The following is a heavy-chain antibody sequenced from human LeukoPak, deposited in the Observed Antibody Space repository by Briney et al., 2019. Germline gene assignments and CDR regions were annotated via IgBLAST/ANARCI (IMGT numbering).Heavy chain of an antibody. CDR3: TTDVEAREYNWFDP. D-gene: IGHD2/OR15-2a*01. CDR2: IKSKTDGGTT. Sequence: GGSLRLSCAASGFTFSNAWMSWVRQAPGKGLEWVGRIKSKTDGGTTDYAAPVKGRFTISRDDSKNTLYLQMNSLKTEDTAVYYCTTDVEAREYNWFDPWGQGTLVTVSS. CDR1: GFTFSNAW. V-gene: IGHV3-15*01. J-gene: IGHJ5*02.